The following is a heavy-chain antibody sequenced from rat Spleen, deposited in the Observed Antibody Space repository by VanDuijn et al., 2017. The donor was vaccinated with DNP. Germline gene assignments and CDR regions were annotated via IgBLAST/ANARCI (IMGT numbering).Heavy chain of an antibody. V-gene: IGHV5-25*01. D-gene: IGHD4-3*01. CDR3: AKNSGYYFDY. CDR1: GFTFRDHY. CDR2: ISTSGSRP. J-gene: IGHJ2*01. Sequence: EVQLVESGGGLVQPGGSLKLSCTASGFTFRDHYMAWVRQATMKGLEWVATISTSGSRPYYPDSVKGRFTISRDNAKSSLYLQMNSLKSEDTATYYCAKNSGYYFDYWGQGVMVTVSS.